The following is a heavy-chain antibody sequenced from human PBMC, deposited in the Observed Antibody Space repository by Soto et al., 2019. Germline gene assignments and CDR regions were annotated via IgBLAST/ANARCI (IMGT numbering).Heavy chain of an antibody. J-gene: IGHJ2*01. Sequence: QVQLLESGPGLVKPSETLSLTCTVSGGSISSHYWSWIRQPPGKGLEWIGYVSGSGSSTYYPSLKSRVTISVDRSKNQFSLRLSSVTAADTAVYYCARVWRRGWYFDLWGRGTLVTVSS. CDR3: ARVWRRGWYFDL. V-gene: IGHV4-59*11. CDR2: VSGSGSS. CDR1: GGSISSHY. D-gene: IGHD1-1*01.